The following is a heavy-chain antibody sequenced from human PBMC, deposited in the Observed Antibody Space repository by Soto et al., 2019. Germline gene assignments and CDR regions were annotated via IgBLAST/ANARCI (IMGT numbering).Heavy chain of an antibody. D-gene: IGHD5-12*01. Sequence: GGSLRLSCAASGFTVSSNYMSWVRQAPGKGLEWVSVIYSGGSTYYADSVKGRFTISRDNSKNTLYLQTNSLRAEDTAVYYCARGGGYDFAGVQYYYYGMDVWGQGTTVTVSS. CDR3: ARGGGYDFAGVQYYYYGMDV. J-gene: IGHJ6*02. CDR2: IYSGGST. V-gene: IGHV3-53*01. CDR1: GFTVSSNY.